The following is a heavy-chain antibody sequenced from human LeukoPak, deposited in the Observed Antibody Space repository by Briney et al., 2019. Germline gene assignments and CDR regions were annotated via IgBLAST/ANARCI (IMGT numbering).Heavy chain of an antibody. J-gene: IGHJ5*02. CDR2: IYSSGST. V-gene: IGHV4-59*01. CDR1: AGSLSSNY. Sequence: SETLSLTCTVSAGSLSSNYWSWIRQPPGKGLEWIAYIYSSGSTKYNPSLKSRVTISVDTSKNQFSLKLSSVTAADTAVYYCARDYSAMADLGFDPWGQGTLVTVSS. CDR3: ARDYSAMADLGFDP. D-gene: IGHD2-21*01.